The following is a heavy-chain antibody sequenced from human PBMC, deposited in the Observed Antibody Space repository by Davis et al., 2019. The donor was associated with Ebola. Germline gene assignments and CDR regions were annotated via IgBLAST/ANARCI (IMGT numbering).Heavy chain of an antibody. CDR1: GFTFSDHY. V-gene: IGHV3-11*01. D-gene: IGHD3-10*01. J-gene: IGHJ5*02. CDR3: ARGDYGSGRVLDL. CDR2: ITSRGSSI. Sequence: PGGSLRLSCAGSGFTFSDHYMIWIRQAPGKGLEWVSHITSRGSSIYYADSVKGRFTISRDNAGNSLWLQMNSLRAEDTAVYYCARGDYGSGRVLDLWGQGTLVTVSS.